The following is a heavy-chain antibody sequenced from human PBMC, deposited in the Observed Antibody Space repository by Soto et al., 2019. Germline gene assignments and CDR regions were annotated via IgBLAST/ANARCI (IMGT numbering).Heavy chain of an antibody. J-gene: IGHJ6*02. CDR2: LSYEGSKT. D-gene: IGHD5-12*01. Sequence: QVQLVEPGGAWFHLGGPWSPPFQALGSTSGAKAFPGAARLPGKGWGGWPALSYEGSKTYYADSVKGRFTISRDNSKNTLYLQMASLRPEDTAVYYCAKDHWAAYSGYAIRNDLDVWGQGTTVTVSS. CDR1: GSTSGAKA. V-gene: IGHV3-30*18. CDR3: AKDHWAAYSGYAIRNDLDV.